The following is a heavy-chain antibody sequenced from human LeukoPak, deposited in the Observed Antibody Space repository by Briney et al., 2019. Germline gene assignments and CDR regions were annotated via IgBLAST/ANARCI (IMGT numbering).Heavy chain of an antibody. CDR3: AKDRGPGPIDY. CDR2: ISYDGSNK. V-gene: IGHV3-30*04. J-gene: IGHJ4*02. D-gene: IGHD3-10*01. CDR1: GFTFSSSYA. Sequence: GGSLRLSCAASGFTFSSSYAMHWVRQAPGKGLEWVAVISYDGSNKYYADSVRGRFTISRDNSKNTLYLQMYSLRAEDAAVYYCAKDRGPGPIDYWGQGTLVTVSS.